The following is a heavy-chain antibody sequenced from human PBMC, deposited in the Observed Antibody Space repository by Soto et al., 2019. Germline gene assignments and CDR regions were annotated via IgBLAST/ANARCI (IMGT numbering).Heavy chain of an antibody. CDR2: ISSSSSYI. D-gene: IGHD2-15*01. J-gene: IGHJ4*02. Sequence: GGSLRLSCAASGFTFSSYSMNWVRQAPGKGLEWVSSISSSSSYIYYADSVKGRFTISRDNAKNSLYLQMNSLRAEDTAVYYCARGLHEDIVVVVAAIDFDYWGQGTLVTVSS. V-gene: IGHV3-21*01. CDR1: GFTFSSYS. CDR3: ARGLHEDIVVVVAAIDFDY.